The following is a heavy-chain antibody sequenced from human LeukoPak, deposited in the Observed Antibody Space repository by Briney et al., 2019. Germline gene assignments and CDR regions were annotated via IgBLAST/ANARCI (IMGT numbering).Heavy chain of an antibody. CDR1: GGSISSNRYY. CDR2: IYYSGST. CDR3: ARTRYYYNSRSYGAPYYFDY. Sequence: PSDTLSLTCAVSGGSISSNRYYWGWIRKPPGKGLEGIGSIYYSGSTYYNPSLKSRVTISVDTSKNQFSLKLSSVTAADTAAYYCARTRYYYNSRSYGAPYYFDYWGQGTLVTVSS. V-gene: IGHV4-39*01. D-gene: IGHD3-10*01. J-gene: IGHJ4*02.